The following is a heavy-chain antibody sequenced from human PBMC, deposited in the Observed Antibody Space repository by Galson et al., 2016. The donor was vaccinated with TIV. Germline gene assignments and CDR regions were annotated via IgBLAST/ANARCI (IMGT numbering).Heavy chain of an antibody. V-gene: IGHV5-51*03. CDR1: GYMFSAHW. CDR3: AKGKEYYEF. D-gene: IGHD3-16*01. J-gene: IGHJ4*02. Sequence: SGAEVKKPGESLIIFCKASGYMFSAHWFGWVRQMPGKGPEWIGIMNPGDSETRYSPSFEGQVTISADNSISTAYLQWHSLKASDTAVYYCAKGKEYYEFWGQGTLVTVSS. CDR2: MNPGDSET.